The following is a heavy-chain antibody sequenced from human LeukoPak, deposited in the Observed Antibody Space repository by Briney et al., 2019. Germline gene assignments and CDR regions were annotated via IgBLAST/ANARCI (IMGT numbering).Heavy chain of an antibody. D-gene: IGHD6-6*01. CDR2: ISGSGGST. CDR3: AGPEILLGIAARRYAFDI. J-gene: IGHJ3*02. CDR1: GFTFSSYA. V-gene: IGHV3-23*01. Sequence: GGSLRLSCAASGFTFSSYAMSWVRQAPGKGLEWVSAISGSGGSTYYADSVKGRFTISRDSSKNTLYLQMNSLRAEDTAVYYCAGPEILLGIAARRYAFDIWGQGTMVTVSS.